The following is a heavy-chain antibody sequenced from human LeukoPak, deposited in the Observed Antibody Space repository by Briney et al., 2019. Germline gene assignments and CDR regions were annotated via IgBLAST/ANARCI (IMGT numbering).Heavy chain of an antibody. J-gene: IGHJ4*02. CDR1: GGSFSGYY. Sequence: SETLSLTCAVYGGSFSGYYWSWIRQPPGKGLEWIGEINHSGSTNYNPSLKSRVTISVDTSKNQFSLKLSSVTVADTAVYYCARLRYDSSGYYFDYWGQGTLVTVSS. V-gene: IGHV4-34*01. CDR2: INHSGST. CDR3: ARLRYDSSGYYFDY. D-gene: IGHD3-22*01.